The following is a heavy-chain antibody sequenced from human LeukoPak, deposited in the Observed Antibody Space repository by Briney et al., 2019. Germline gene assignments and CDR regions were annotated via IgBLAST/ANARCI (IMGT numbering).Heavy chain of an antibody. CDR1: GFTFSSYG. CDR3: AKSPRRRYFDWLLNWFDP. J-gene: IGHJ5*02. Sequence: EGSLRLSCAASGFTFSSYGMHWVRQAPGKGLEWVAVISYDGSNKYYADSVKGRFTISRDNSKNTLYLQMNSLRAEDTAVYYCAKSPRRRYFDWLLNWFDPWGQGTLVTVSS. D-gene: IGHD3-9*01. CDR2: ISYDGSNK. V-gene: IGHV3-30*18.